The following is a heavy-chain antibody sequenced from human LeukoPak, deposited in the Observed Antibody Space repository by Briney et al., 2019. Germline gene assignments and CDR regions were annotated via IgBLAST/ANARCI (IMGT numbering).Heavy chain of an antibody. Sequence: AGGSLRLSCAASGFTVSSNYMSWVRQAPGKGLEWVSVIYSGGSTYYADSVKGRFTISRDNSKNTLYLQMNSLRAEDTAVYYCAKAIVLMVYEGDYWGQGTLVTVSS. V-gene: IGHV3-53*01. CDR1: GFTVSSNY. J-gene: IGHJ4*02. CDR2: IYSGGST. D-gene: IGHD2-8*01. CDR3: AKAIVLMVYEGDY.